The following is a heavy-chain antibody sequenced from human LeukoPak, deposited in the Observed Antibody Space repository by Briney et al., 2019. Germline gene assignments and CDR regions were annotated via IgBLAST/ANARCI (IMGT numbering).Heavy chain of an antibody. J-gene: IGHJ4*02. CDR3: AREGGLWFGEYTDY. V-gene: IGHV4-61*02. CDR2: IYTSGST. Sequence: SETLSLTCTVSGGSISSGSYYWSWIRQPAGKGLEWIGRIYTSGSTNYNPSLKSRVTISVDTSKNQFSLKLSSVTAADTAVYYCAREGGLWFGEYTDYWGQGTLVTVSS. CDR1: GGSISSGSYY. D-gene: IGHD3-10*01.